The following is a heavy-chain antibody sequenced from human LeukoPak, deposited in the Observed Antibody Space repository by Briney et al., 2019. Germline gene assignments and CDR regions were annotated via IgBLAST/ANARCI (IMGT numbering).Heavy chain of an antibody. CDR2: IYRGDSET. Sequence: GESLKISCKGSGYSFTSHWNGWVRQMPGKGLGWMGIIYRGDSETRYGPSFQGQVTISADKSISTAYLQWSSLKASDTAMYYCARHPSYTSGWPLDYWGQGTLVTVSS. V-gene: IGHV5-51*01. J-gene: IGHJ4*02. CDR1: GYSFTSHW. CDR3: ARHPSYTSGWPLDY. D-gene: IGHD6-19*01.